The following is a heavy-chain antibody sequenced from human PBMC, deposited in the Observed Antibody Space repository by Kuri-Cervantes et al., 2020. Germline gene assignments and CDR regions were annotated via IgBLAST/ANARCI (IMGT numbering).Heavy chain of an antibody. CDR1: GFDFSFYS. Sequence: GESLKISCAASGFDFSFYSMNWVRQAPGKGLEWIAYISGSGITMNYGNSVQGRFAASRDNAKNSLYLQMDNLRDEDTAVYYCARAGGRDFYDTSGYFYYYFDNWGQGTQVTVSS. J-gene: IGHJ4*02. D-gene: IGHD3-22*01. V-gene: IGHV3-48*02. CDR2: ISGSGITM. CDR3: ARAGGRDFYDTSGYFYYYFDN.